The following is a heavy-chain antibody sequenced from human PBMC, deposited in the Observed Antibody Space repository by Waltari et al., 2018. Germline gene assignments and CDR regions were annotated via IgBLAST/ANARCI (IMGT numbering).Heavy chain of an antibody. CDR3: ARVVRGSRTRFGEFTDY. Sequence: QVQLVQSGAEVKKPGASVKVSCKASGYTFTTYDINWVRQATGQGLEWMGWLNRTGGNPVYEEKCQGGGTMTGKPAIRTAERGRRSLSSEATAGYYCARVVRGSRTRFGEFTDYWGQGTLVTVSS. J-gene: IGHJ4*02. V-gene: IGHV1-8*01. D-gene: IGHD3-10*01. CDR2: LNRTGGNP. CDR1: GYTFTTYD.